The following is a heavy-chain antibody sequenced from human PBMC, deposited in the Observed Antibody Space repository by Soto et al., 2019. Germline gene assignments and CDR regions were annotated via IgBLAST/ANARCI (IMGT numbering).Heavy chain of an antibody. CDR1: GFTVSSNY. V-gene: IGHV3-53*01. CDR2: IYSGGST. CDR3: ARSPPLPSGWYPSLFDY. Sequence: PGGSLRLSCAASGFTVSSNYMSWVRQAPGKWLEWVSVIYSGGSTYYADSVKGRFTISRDNSKNTLYLQMNSLRAEDTAVYYCARSPPLPSGWYPSLFDYWGQGTLVNVSS. D-gene: IGHD6-19*01. J-gene: IGHJ4*02.